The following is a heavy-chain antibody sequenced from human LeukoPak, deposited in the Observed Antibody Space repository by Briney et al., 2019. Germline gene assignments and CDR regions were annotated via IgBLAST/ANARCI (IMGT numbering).Heavy chain of an antibody. D-gene: IGHD1-26*01. V-gene: IGHV4-59*12. J-gene: IGHJ4*02. Sequence: SETLSLTCTVSGGSISSYYWSWIRQPPGKGLEWIGYIYYSGSTNYNPSLKSRVTISLNTSKNQFSLKLSSVTAADTAVYYCARAELGGLIIDYWGQGTLVTVSS. CDR3: ARAELGGLIIDY. CDR2: IYYSGST. CDR1: GGSISSYY.